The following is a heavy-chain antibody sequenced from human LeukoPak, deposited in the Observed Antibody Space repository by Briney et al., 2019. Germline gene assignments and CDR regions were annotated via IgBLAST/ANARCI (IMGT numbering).Heavy chain of an antibody. CDR1: GFTFSSYA. CDR3: ARVQAVAGSNWFDP. Sequence: GGSLRLSCAASGFTFSSYAMNWVRQAPGKGLEWVSYISSSSSTIYYADSVKGRFTISRDNAKNSLYLQMNSLRAEDTAVYYCARVQAVAGSNWFDPWGQGTLVTVSS. V-gene: IGHV3-48*01. CDR2: ISSSSSTI. J-gene: IGHJ5*02. D-gene: IGHD6-19*01.